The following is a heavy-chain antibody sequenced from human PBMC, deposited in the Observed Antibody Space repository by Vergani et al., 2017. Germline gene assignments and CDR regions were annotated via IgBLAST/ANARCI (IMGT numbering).Heavy chain of an antibody. CDR1: GFTLSDHV. Sequence: EVQLLESGGGLVQPGGSLRLTCAASGFTLSDHVMNWVRQAPGKGLEWVSGISGSGVSAYYTDSVKGRFTISRDNSKNMLFLQMNNLRTEDTAIYYCAKQYFVSGNYLFDYWGQGTLVTVSS. D-gene: IGHD3-10*01. CDR3: AKQYFVSGNYLFDY. CDR2: ISGSGVSA. J-gene: IGHJ4*02. V-gene: IGHV3-23*01.